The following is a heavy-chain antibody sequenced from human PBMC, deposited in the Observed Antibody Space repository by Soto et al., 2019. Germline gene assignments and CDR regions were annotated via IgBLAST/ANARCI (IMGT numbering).Heavy chain of an antibody. V-gene: IGHV3-21*04. CDR3: AKPYCSGGSCYMYFQH. CDR2: ITSSSAYI. J-gene: IGHJ1*01. Sequence: KPGGSLRLSCAASGFIFRSYSMAWVRQAPGKGLEWLSYITSSSAYIYYADSVRGRFTISRDNAQNSVYLHVNNLRAEDTAVYYCAKPYCSGGSCYMYFQHWGQGTLVTVSS. CDR1: GFIFRSYS. D-gene: IGHD2-15*01.